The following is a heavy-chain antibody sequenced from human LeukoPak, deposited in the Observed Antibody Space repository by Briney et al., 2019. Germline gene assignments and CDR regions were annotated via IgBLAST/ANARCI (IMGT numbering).Heavy chain of an antibody. V-gene: IGHV3-13*01. CDR1: GFTFSSYA. CDR3: ARGKAASWSRYYYYYYGMDV. D-gene: IGHD6-13*01. J-gene: IGHJ6*02. Sequence: GGSLRLSCAASGFTFSSYAMSWVRQAPGKGLEWVSAIGTAGDTYYPGSVKGRFTISRENAKNSLYLQMNSLRAGDTAVYYCARGKAASWSRYYYYYYGMDVWGQGTTVTVSS. CDR2: IGTAGDT.